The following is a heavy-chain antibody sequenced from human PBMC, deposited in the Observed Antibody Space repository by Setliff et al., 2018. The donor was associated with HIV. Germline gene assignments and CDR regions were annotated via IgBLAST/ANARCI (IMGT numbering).Heavy chain of an antibody. CDR2: INPGDSDT. D-gene: IGHD2-21*02. Sequence: GESLKISCKTSGYDFTTNWVGWVRQMPGKGLEWMGRINPGDSDTGYSPSFQGQVTISADRSITTAYLRWTSLKVSDTAMYYCIRRRRAPGTADLESYWGQGTLVTVSS. CDR1: GYDFTTNW. CDR3: IRRRRAPGTADLESY. V-gene: IGHV5-51*01. J-gene: IGHJ4*02.